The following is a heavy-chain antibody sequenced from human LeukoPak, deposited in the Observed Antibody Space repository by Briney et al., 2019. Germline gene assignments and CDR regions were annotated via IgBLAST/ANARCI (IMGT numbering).Heavy chain of an antibody. V-gene: IGHV1-69*13. D-gene: IGHD3-22*01. CDR1: GGTFSSYA. Sequence: GASVKVSCKASGGTFSSYAISWVRQAPGQGLEWMGGIIPIFGTANYAQKFQGRVTIPADESTSTAYMELSSLRSEDTAVYYCAREGQYYYDSSGYLSWFDPWGQGTLVTVSS. CDR2: IIPIFGTA. J-gene: IGHJ5*02. CDR3: AREGQYYYDSSGYLSWFDP.